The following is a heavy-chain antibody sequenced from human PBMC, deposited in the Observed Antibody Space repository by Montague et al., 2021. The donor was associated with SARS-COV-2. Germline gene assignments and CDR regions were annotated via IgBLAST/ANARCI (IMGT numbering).Heavy chain of an antibody. CDR1: GFTFSSYG. Sequence: SLRLSCAASGFTFSSYGMRWVRQAPGKGLEWVAVICYDGSNRYYRDSVKGRFTISRDNSKNTLFLQMNSLRAEDTAVYYCVSSLDMATLLDWGQGTLVIVSS. J-gene: IGHJ4*02. CDR3: VSSLDMATLLD. D-gene: IGHD5-24*01. V-gene: IGHV3-33*01. CDR2: ICYDGSNR.